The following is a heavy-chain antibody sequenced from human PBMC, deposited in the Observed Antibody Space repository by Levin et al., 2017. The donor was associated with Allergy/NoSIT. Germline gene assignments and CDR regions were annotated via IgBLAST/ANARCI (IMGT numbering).Heavy chain of an antibody. CDR1: GHNFTNYW. Sequence: GGSLRLSCKGSGHNFTNYWVGWVRQMPGKGLEWMGIIYPGDSDTRYSPSFHGQVTISVDKSISTAYLQWSRLKASDTAMYYCARTVHSSGWPPYGMDVWGQGTTVTVSS. CDR3: ARTVHSSGWPPYGMDV. CDR2: IYPGDSDT. J-gene: IGHJ6*02. D-gene: IGHD6-19*01. V-gene: IGHV5-51*01.